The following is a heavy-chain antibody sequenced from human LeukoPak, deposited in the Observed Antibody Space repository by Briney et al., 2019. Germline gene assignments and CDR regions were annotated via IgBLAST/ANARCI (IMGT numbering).Heavy chain of an antibody. D-gene: IGHD3-10*01. CDR2: ISSSSGTI. CDR3: AKAHGSGSYFFDY. V-gene: IGHV3-48*01. J-gene: IGHJ4*02. Sequence: GGSLRLSCAVSGFTFSNYWMSWVRQAPGKGLEWVAYISSSSGTIYYTDSVKGRFTISRDNSKNTLYLQMNSLRAEDTAVYYCAKAHGSGSYFFDYWGQGTLVTVSS. CDR1: GFTFSNYW.